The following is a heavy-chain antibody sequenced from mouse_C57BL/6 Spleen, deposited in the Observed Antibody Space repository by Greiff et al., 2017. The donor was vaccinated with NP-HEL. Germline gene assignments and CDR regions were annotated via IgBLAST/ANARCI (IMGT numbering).Heavy chain of an antibody. D-gene: IGHD4-1*01. J-gene: IGHJ2*01. CDR2: IYPGSGNT. Sequence: QVQLKQSGPELVKPGASVKISCKASGYSFTSYYIHWVKQRPGQGLEWIGWIYPGSGNTKYNEKFKGKATLTADTSSSTAYMQLSSLTSEDSAVYYCARGTGTEDDYWGQGTTLTVSS. V-gene: IGHV1-66*01. CDR1: GYSFTSYY. CDR3: ARGTGTEDDY.